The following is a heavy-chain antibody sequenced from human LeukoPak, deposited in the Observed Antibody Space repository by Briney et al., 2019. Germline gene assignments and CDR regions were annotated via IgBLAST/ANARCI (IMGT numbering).Heavy chain of an antibody. CDR2: IYYGGTT. Sequence: TSETLSLTCTVSGGSISGSSYYWGWIRQPPGKGREWIGIIYYGGTTYYNPSPKSRVTIVVDMSKTQFSLHVTSVAAADTALYYWARPEAVSGKGWFDPWGQGTLVTVSS. CDR1: GGSISGSSYY. D-gene: IGHD6-19*01. CDR3: ARPEAVSGKGWFDP. J-gene: IGHJ5*02. V-gene: IGHV4-39*01.